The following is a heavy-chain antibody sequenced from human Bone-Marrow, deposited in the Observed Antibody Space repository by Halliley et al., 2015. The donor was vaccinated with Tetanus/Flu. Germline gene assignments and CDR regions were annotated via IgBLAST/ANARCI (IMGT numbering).Heavy chain of an antibody. J-gene: IGHJ4*02. CDR1: GFGFSTQT. V-gene: IGHV3-21*01. Sequence: SLRLSCAASGFGFSTQTMNWVRQAPGKGLEWVSSIVGSSTYKNYADSVKGRFTISRDNAKNSLYLQMNSLRVEDTAVYYCARDPAGGDYWGQGTLVTVSS. CDR2: IVGSSTYK. CDR3: ARDPAGGDY. D-gene: IGHD6-25*01.